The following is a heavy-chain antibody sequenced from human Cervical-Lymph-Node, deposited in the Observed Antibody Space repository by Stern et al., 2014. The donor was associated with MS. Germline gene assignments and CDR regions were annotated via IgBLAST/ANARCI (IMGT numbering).Heavy chain of an antibody. CDR3: ARAFCTGGVCYSFPFYGMDV. V-gene: IGHV3-20*01. J-gene: IGHJ6*02. D-gene: IGHD2-8*02. CDR1: GFTFEDYG. Sequence: EVQLVESGGGVVRPGRSLRLSCAASGFTFEDYGMGWVRQGPGKGLELGAAINWNGGSTVYAGSVQGRFTISRDNAKNSLYLQMNSLRAEDTALYHCARAFCTGGVCYSFPFYGMDVWGQGTTVTVSS. CDR2: INWNGGST.